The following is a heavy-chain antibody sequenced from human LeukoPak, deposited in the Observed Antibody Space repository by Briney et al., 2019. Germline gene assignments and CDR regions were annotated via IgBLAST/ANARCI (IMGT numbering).Heavy chain of an antibody. Sequence: SETLSLTCTVSGGSISSSSYYWGWIRQPPGKGLEWIGSIYYSGSTYYNPSLKSRVTLSVDTSKNQSSLKLSSGTAADTAVYYCARINMVRGVISFDYWGQGTLVTVSS. CDR1: GGSISSSSYY. CDR3: ARINMVRGVISFDY. J-gene: IGHJ4*02. V-gene: IGHV4-39*01. CDR2: IYYSGST. D-gene: IGHD3-10*01.